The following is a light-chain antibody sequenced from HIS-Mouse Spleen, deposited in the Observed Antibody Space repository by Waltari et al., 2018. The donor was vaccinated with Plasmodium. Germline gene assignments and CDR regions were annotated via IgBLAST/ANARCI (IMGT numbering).Light chain of an antibody. Sequence: SSELTQDTAVSVALGQTVRITCQGDSLRSYYARWYQQKPGQAPVLVIYGKNNRPPGIPDRFSGSSSGNTASLTITGAQAEDEADYYCNSRDSSGNHWVFGGGTKLTVL. CDR2: GKN. V-gene: IGLV3-19*01. CDR3: NSRDSSGNHWV. J-gene: IGLJ3*02. CDR1: SLRSYY.